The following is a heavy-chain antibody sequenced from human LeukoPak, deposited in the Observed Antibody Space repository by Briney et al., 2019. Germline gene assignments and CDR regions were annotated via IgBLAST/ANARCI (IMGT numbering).Heavy chain of an antibody. CDR3: ARTWDYYGSGSYYSDY. CDR1: GYTFTSYA. CDR2: INAGNGNT. V-gene: IGHV1-3*03. J-gene: IGHJ4*02. Sequence: ASVKVSCKASGYTFTSYAMHWVRQAPGQRLEWMGWINAGNGNTKYSQEFQGRVTITRDTSASTAYMELSSLRSEDMAVYYCARTWDYYGSGSYYSDYWGQGTLVTVSS. D-gene: IGHD3-10*01.